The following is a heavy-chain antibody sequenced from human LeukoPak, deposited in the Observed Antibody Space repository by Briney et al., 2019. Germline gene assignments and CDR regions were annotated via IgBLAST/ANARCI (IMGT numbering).Heavy chain of an antibody. CDR1: GGSISSSSYY. CDR2: IYYSGST. CDR3: AGGSWKNYFDY. V-gene: IGHV4-39*07. J-gene: IGHJ4*02. D-gene: IGHD1-26*01. Sequence: SETLSLTCTVSGGSISSSSYYWGWIRQPPGKGLEWIGSIYYSGSTYYNPSLKSRVTISVDTSKNQFSLKLSSVTAADTAVYYCAGGSWKNYFDYWGQGTLVTVSS.